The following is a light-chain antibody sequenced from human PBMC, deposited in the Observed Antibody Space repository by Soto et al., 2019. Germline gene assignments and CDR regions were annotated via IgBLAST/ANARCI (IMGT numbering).Light chain of an antibody. Sequence: DIQMTQSPSSLSASVGDRVTITCRASQEISNHLAWFQQKPGKPPKSLISDASNLQSGVPTKFSGSGSGTDFTLTISSLQPEDFATHYCQHYHNYPVTFGVGTKVEIK. J-gene: IGKJ4*01. CDR1: QEISNH. CDR3: QHYHNYPVT. CDR2: DAS. V-gene: IGKV1-16*02.